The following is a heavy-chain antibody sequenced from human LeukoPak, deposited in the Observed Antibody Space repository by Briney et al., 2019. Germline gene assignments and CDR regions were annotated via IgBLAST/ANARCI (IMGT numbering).Heavy chain of an antibody. CDR3: ARDRRELGEDY. D-gene: IGHD1-26*01. CDR2: ISSSSSYI. CDR1: GFTFSSYS. V-gene: IGHV3-21*01. J-gene: IGHJ4*02. Sequence: GGSLRLSCAASGFTFSSYSMNWVRQAPGKGLKWVSSISSSSSYIYYADSVKGRFTISRDNAKNSLYLQMNSLRAEDTAVYYCARDRRELGEDYWGQGTLVTVSS.